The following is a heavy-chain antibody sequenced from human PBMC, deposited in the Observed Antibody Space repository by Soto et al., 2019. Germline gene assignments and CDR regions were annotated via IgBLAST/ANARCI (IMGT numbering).Heavy chain of an antibody. CDR1: GFTFTDDY. D-gene: IGHD2-21*01. Sequence: QVQLVESGGGLVKPGGSLRLSCAASGFTFTDDYMTWVRQAPGKGLEWISYISGSGGTIYYADSGKGGFTISRDNAKTSLYLQMNTLRAEDSALYYCARGYSAIEYWGQGTPVTVSS. J-gene: IGHJ4*02. V-gene: IGHV3-11*01. CDR3: ARGYSAIEY. CDR2: ISGSGGTI.